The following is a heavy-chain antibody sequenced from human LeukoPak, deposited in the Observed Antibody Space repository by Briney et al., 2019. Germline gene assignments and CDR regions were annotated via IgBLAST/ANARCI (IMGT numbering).Heavy chain of an antibody. CDR3: ARASLRSQPFDP. Sequence: SETLSLTCTVSGGSISSYYWSWIRQPPGKGLEWIGYIYYSGSTNYNPSLKSRVIISVDTSKNQFSLKLSSVTAADTAVYYCARASLRSQPFDPWGQGTLVTVSS. V-gene: IGHV4-59*01. CDR2: IYYSGST. CDR1: GGSISSYY. D-gene: IGHD3-3*01. J-gene: IGHJ5*02.